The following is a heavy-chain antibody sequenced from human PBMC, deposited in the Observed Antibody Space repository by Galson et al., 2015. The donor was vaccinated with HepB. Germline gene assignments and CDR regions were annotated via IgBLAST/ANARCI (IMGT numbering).Heavy chain of an antibody. Sequence: SLRLSCAGSGFTFGDNSLNWFRQAPGKGLEWVGFIRNKAYGETTQYAASVKGRFTISRDDSKSIAYLQMDSLKTEDTAVYFCSRGHLFGVIWGQGTLVTVSS. CDR1: GFTFGDNS. D-gene: IGHD3-10*02. J-gene: IGHJ4*02. V-gene: IGHV3-49*03. CDR3: SRGHLFGVI. CDR2: IRNKAYGETT.